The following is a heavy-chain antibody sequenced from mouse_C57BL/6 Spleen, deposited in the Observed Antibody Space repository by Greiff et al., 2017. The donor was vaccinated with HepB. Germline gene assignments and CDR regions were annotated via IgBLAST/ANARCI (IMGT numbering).Heavy chain of an antibody. CDR1: VYTFTSYW. D-gene: IGHD5-1*01. J-gene: IGHJ2*01. CDR2: IDPSDSYT. V-gene: IGHV1-50*01. Sequence: SFPLSFNSSVYTFTSYWMQWVKQRPGQGLEWIGEIDPSDSYTNYNQKFKGKATLTVDTSSSTAYMQLSSLTSEDSAVYYCARKVPLDYWGQGTTLTVSS. CDR3: ARKVPLDY.